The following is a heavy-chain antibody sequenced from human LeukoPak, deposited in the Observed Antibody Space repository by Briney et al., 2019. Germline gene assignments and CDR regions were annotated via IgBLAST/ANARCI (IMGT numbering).Heavy chain of an antibody. CDR1: GGSFSGYY. J-gene: IGHJ3*02. D-gene: IGHD7-27*01. CDR3: ARLTGEYAFDI. Sequence: SETLSLTCAVYGGSFSGYYWSWIRQPPGKGLEWIGSIYYSGSTYYNPSLKSRVTISVDTSKNQFSLKLSSVTAADTAVYYCARLTGEYAFDIWGQGTMVTVSS. CDR2: IYYSGST. V-gene: IGHV4-34*01.